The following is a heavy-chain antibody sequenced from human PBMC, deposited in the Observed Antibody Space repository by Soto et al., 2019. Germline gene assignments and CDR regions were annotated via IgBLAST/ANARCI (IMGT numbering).Heavy chain of an antibody. D-gene: IGHD3-22*01. J-gene: IGHJ5*02. CDR3: ARDFYYYDSSGYCRESNWFDP. CDR1: GFTFSSYA. V-gene: IGHV3-30-3*01. CDR2: ISYDGSNK. Sequence: PGGSLRLSCAASGFTFSSYAMHWVRQAPGKGLEWVAVISYDGSNKYYADSVKGRFTISRDNSKNTLYLQMNSLRAEDTAVYYCARDFYYYDSSGYCRESNWFDPWGQGTLVTVSS.